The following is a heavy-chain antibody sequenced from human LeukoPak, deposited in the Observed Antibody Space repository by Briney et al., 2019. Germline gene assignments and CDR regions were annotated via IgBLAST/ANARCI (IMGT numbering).Heavy chain of an antibody. Sequence: ASVKVSCKVSGYTLTELSMHWVRQAPGKGLEWMGGFDPEDGETIYAQKFQGRATMTEDTSTDTAYMELSSLRSEDTAVYYCATGCRFLDSNWFDPWGQGTLVTVSS. J-gene: IGHJ5*02. CDR2: FDPEDGET. V-gene: IGHV1-24*01. CDR3: ATGCRFLDSNWFDP. D-gene: IGHD3-3*01. CDR1: GYTLTELS.